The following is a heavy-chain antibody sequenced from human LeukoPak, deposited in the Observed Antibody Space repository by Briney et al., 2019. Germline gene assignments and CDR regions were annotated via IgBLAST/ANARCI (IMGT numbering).Heavy chain of an antibody. CDR3: ARGGTMIVVPPDQTFFDY. V-gene: IGHV1-18*01. J-gene: IGHJ4*02. CDR2: ISAYNGNT. D-gene: IGHD3-22*01. CDR1: GYTFTSYG. Sequence: ASVKVSCKASGYTFTSYGISWVRQAPGQGLEWMGWISAYNGNTNYAQKLQGRVTMTTDTSTSTAYMELSRLRSDDTAVYYCARGGTMIVVPPDQTFFDYWGQGTLVTVSS.